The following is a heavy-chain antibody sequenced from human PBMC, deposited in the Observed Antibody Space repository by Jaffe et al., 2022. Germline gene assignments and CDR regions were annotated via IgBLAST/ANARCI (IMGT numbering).Heavy chain of an antibody. Sequence: QVQLQESGPGLVKPSGTLSLTCAVSGGSISSSNWWSWIRQPPGKGLEWIGEIYHSGSTNYNPSLKSRVTISVDKSKNQFSLKLSSVTAADTAVYYCARFSWRSRSAMVEAFDYWGQGTLVTVSS. CDR2: IYHSGST. J-gene: IGHJ4*02. CDR3: ARFSWRSRSAMVEAFDY. CDR1: GGSISSSNW. D-gene: IGHD5-18*01. V-gene: IGHV4-4*02.